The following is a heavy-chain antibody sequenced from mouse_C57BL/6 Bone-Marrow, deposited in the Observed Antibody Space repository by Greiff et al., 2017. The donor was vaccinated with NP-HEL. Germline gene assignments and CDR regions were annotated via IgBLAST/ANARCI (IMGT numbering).Heavy chain of an antibody. CDR2: ISYSGST. V-gene: IGHV3-1*01. CDR1: GYSITSGYD. Sequence: EVKLQESGPGMVKPSQSLSLTCTVTGYSITSGYDWHWIRHFPGNKLEWMGYISYSGSTNYNPSLKSRISITHDTSKNHFFLKLNSVTTEDTATYYWARDEGPFFFAYWGQGTLVTVSA. D-gene: IGHD3-3*01. J-gene: IGHJ3*01. CDR3: ARDEGPFFFAY.